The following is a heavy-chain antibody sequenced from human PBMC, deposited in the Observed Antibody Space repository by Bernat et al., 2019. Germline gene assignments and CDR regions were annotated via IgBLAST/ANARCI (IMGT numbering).Heavy chain of an antibody. J-gene: IGHJ4*02. Sequence: EVQLVESGGVVVQPGGSLRLSCAASGFTFDDYTMHWVRQAPGKGLEWVSLISWAGGSTYYADSVKGRFTISRDNSKNSLYLQMNRLRTEDTALYYCARDFIAAAGTGDGYFGYWGQGTLVTVSS. D-gene: IGHD6-13*01. CDR2: ISWAGGST. CDR1: GFTFDDYT. V-gene: IGHV3-43*01. CDR3: ARDFIAAAGTGDGYFGY.